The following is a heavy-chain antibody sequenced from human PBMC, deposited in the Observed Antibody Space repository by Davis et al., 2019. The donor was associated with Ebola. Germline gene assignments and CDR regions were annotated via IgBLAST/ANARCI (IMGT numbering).Heavy chain of an antibody. Sequence: HSQTLSLTCDISGDSVSINSAGWNWIRQSPSRGLEWLGRTYYNSKWFHDYAPSVKTRITINADTSKNLFSLQLSSVTPEDTAVYYCASGWLRTYFDYWGQGALVTVSS. CDR3: ASGWLRTYFDY. CDR1: GDSVSINSAG. D-gene: IGHD5-12*01. J-gene: IGHJ4*02. CDR2: TYYNSKWFH. V-gene: IGHV6-1*01.